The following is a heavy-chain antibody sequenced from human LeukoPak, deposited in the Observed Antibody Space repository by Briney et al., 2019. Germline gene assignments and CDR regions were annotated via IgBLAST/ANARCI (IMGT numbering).Heavy chain of an antibody. CDR2: INHSGID. V-gene: IGHV4-34*01. D-gene: IGHD3-10*01. CDR3: ARKTVTEGVDY. Sequence: SETLSLTCAVYGGSFSGYFWSWIRQPPGKRLEWIGEINHSGIDNYNPSLKSRFSISVDTSNNQFSLKVNSVTAADTAVYYCARKTVTEGVDYWGQGTLVTVSS. J-gene: IGHJ4*02. CDR1: GGSFSGYF.